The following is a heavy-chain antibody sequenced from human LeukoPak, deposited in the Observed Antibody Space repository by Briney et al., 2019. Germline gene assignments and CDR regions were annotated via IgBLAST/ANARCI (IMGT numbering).Heavy chain of an antibody. CDR2: IFYGGST. J-gene: IGHJ4*02. V-gene: IGHV4-39*01. Sequence: SETLSLTCTVFGGSISSSNDYWGWIRQPPGKGLEWIGSIFYGGSTNYNPSLKSRVTISVDMSKNQFSLEMRSVTATDTAVYYCARHIATGDYLNYWGQGTLVTVSS. CDR3: ARHIATGDYLNY. D-gene: IGHD4-17*01. CDR1: GGSISSSNDY.